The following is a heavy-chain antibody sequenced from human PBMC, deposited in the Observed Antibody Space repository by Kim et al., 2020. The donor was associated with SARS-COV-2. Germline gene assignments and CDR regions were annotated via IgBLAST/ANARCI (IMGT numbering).Heavy chain of an antibody. CDR2: IYSGGST. V-gene: IGHV3-53*04. CDR1: GFTVSSNY. CDR3: ARMSGYSYGYFDY. D-gene: IGHD5-18*01. Sequence: GGSLRLSCAASGFTVSSNYMSWVRQAPGKGLEWVSVIYSGGSTYYADSVKGRFTISRHNSKNTLYLQMNSLRAEDTAVYYCARMSGYSYGYFDYWGQGTLVTVSS. J-gene: IGHJ4*02.